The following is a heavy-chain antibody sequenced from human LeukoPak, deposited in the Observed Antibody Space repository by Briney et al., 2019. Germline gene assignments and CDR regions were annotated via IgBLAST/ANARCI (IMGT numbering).Heavy chain of an antibody. CDR3: AKGRSGSGSYYFDY. CDR1: GFTVSSYA. D-gene: IGHD3-10*01. V-gene: IGHV3-23*01. CDR2: ISGSGGST. J-gene: IGHJ4*02. Sequence: GGSLRLSCAASGFTVSSYAMSWVPQAPGKGLEWVSAISGSGGSTYYADSVKGRFTISRDNSKNTLYLQMNSLRAEDTAVYYCAKGRSGSGSYYFDYWGQGTLVTVSS.